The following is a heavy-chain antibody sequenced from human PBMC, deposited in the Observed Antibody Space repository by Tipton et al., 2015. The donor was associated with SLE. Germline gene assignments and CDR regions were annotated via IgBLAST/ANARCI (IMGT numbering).Heavy chain of an antibody. D-gene: IGHD2-21*01. J-gene: IGHJ4*02. CDR1: GFSFSDHA. CDR2: IYSGGNT. V-gene: IGHV3-23*03. Sequence: GSLRLSCAASGFSFSDHAMTWVRQAPGKGLEWVSVIYSGGNTNSADSVKGRFTISRDTSKNTVYLQMNSLRAEDTAVYYCARDRDVIPFLDYWGQGILVTVSS. CDR3: ARDRDVIPFLDY.